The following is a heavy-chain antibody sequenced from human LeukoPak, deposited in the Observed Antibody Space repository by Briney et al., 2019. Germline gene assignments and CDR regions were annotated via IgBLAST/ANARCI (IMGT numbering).Heavy chain of an antibody. Sequence: GASVKVSCKASGYTFTSYGISWVRQAPGQGLEWMGWISAYNGNTNYAQKLQGRVTMTTDTSTSTAYMELSSLRSDDTAVYYCARVDVVVPAAIGNWFDPWGQGTLVTVSS. D-gene: IGHD2-2*02. V-gene: IGHV1-18*01. J-gene: IGHJ5*02. CDR2: ISAYNGNT. CDR3: ARVDVVVPAAIGNWFDP. CDR1: GYTFTSYG.